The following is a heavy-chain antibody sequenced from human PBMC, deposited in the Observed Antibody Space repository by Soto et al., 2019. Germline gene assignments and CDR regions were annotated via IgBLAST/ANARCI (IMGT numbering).Heavy chain of an antibody. CDR2: ISAYNGNT. Sequence: QVQLVQSGAEVKKPGASVKVSCKASGYTFTSYGISWVRQAPGQGLEWMGWISAYNGNTNYAQKRRGXVXRXXDTSTSTASMELRSMRSDATAGYYWARDQGGSYYYWGQGTLVTVSS. V-gene: IGHV1-18*01. D-gene: IGHD1-26*01. CDR3: ARDQGGSYYY. CDR1: GYTFTSYG. J-gene: IGHJ4*02.